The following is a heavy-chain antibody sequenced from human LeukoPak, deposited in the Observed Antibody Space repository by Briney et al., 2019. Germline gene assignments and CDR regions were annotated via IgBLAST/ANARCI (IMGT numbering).Heavy chain of an antibody. J-gene: IGHJ6*02. D-gene: IGHD2-8*01. CDR2: IIPIFGTA. CDR1: GGTFSSYA. Sequence: ASVKVSCKASGGTFSSYAISWVRQAPGRGLEWMGGIIPIFGTANYAQKFQGRVTITADESTSTAYMELSSLRSEDTAVYYCASVCTNGVCYPDYYYYYGMDVWGQGTTVTVSS. V-gene: IGHV1-69*01. CDR3: ASVCTNGVCYPDYYYYYGMDV.